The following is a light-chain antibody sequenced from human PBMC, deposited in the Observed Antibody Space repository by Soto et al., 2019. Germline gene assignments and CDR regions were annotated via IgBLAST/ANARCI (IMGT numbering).Light chain of an antibody. CDR1: SSDVGGYNY. Sequence: QSVLTQPASVSGSPGQSITISCTGTSSDVGGYNYVSWYQQHPGKAPKLMIYDVSSRPSGVSNRFSDSKSGNTASLTISGLQAEDEADYYCSSYIGSSSYVFGTGTKVTVL. V-gene: IGLV2-14*01. J-gene: IGLJ1*01. CDR2: DVS. CDR3: SSYIGSSSYV.